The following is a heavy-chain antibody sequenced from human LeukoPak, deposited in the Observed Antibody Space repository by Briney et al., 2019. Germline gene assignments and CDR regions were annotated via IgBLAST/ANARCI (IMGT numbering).Heavy chain of an antibody. CDR1: GFTVSVYA. Sequence: GGSLRLSCAASGFTVSVYAMAWVRQAPGKGLEWVSTIYDDNTYYADSVKGRFAISTDNSKNTLYLQMNSLRVEDTAVYYCARGRPHGNDYWGQGTLVTVSS. CDR2: IYDDNT. CDR3: ARGRPHGNDY. V-gene: IGHV3-23*01. J-gene: IGHJ4*02. D-gene: IGHD4-23*01.